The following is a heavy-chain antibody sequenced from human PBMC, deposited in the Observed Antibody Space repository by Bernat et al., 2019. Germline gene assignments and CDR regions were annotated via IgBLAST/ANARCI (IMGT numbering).Heavy chain of an antibody. J-gene: IGHJ4*02. V-gene: IGHV3-7*03. CDR1: GFTFSSSW. CDR3: GSTGYSSGWHPFVY. Sequence: EVQLVESGGGLVQPGESLRLSCAASGFTFSSSWMNWVRQAPGKGLEWVANIKQDGSEKSYVDSVKGRFTSSGDNAKNSLYLQMKSLRAEDTAVYYCGSTGYSSGWHPFVYWGQGTLVTVSS. CDR2: IKQDGSEK. D-gene: IGHD6-19*01.